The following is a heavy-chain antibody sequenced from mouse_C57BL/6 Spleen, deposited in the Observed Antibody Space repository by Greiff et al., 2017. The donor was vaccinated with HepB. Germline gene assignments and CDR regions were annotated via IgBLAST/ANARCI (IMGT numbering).Heavy chain of an antibody. V-gene: IGHV1-59*01. CDR3: ARGGSTMVTPFAY. Sequence: QVQLQQPGAELVRPGTSVKLSCKASGYTFTSYWMHWVKQRPGQGLEWIGVIDPSDSYTNYNQKFKGKATLTVDTSSSTAYMQLSSLTSEDSVVYYCARGGSTMVTPFAYWGQGTLVTVSA. D-gene: IGHD2-2*01. J-gene: IGHJ3*01. CDR1: GYTFTSYW. CDR2: IDPSDSYT.